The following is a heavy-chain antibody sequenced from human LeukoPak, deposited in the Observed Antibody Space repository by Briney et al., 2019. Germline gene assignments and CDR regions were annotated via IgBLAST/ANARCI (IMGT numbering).Heavy chain of an antibody. CDR2: ISGSGGST. D-gene: IGHD2-2*02. Sequence: GGSLRLSCAASGFTFSSYAMSWVRQAPGKGLEWVSAISGSGGSTYYADSVKGRFTISRDNSKNTLYLQMNSLRAEDTAVYYCAKGDCSSTSCYRGRGYYYYYMDVWGKGTTVTVSS. CDR1: GFTFSSYA. V-gene: IGHV3-23*01. J-gene: IGHJ6*03. CDR3: AKGDCSSTSCYRGRGYYYYYMDV.